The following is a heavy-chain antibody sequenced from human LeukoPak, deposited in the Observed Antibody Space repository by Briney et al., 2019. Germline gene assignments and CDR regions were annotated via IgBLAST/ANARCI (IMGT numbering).Heavy chain of an antibody. CDR2: IYYSGST. J-gene: IGHJ6*03. Sequence: SETLSLTCTVSGGSISSSSYYWGWIRQPPGKGLEWIGSIYYSGSTYYNPSLKSRVTISVDTSKNQFSLKLSSVTAADTAVYYCARVLAAAEAIYYMDVWGKGTTVTVSS. CDR1: GGSISSSSYY. CDR3: ARVLAAAEAIYYMDV. D-gene: IGHD6-13*01. V-gene: IGHV4-39*07.